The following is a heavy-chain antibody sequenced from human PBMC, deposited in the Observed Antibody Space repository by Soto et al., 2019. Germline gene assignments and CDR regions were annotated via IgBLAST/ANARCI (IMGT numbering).Heavy chain of an antibody. CDR1: GVTFSSYA. D-gene: IGHD2-8*01. Sequence: QVQLVQSGAEVKKPGSSVKVSCKASGVTFSSYAISWVRQAPGQGIEWMGGIIPIFATANYAQKLQGRVTITADESTSTAYMELSSLRSEDTAVYYCARVKGETVLDAFYIWGQGTMVTVSS. CDR2: IIPIFATA. J-gene: IGHJ3*02. CDR3: ARVKGETVLDAFYI. V-gene: IGHV1-69*01.